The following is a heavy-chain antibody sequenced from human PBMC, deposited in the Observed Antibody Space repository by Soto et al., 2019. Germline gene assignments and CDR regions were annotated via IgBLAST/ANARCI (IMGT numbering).Heavy chain of an antibody. V-gene: IGHV3-72*01. Sequence: EVQQVESGGGLVQPGGSLRLSCAASGFRFSDYYMDWVRQLPGMGLEWVGRTRNKANSYAAEYAPSVRGRFTISRHDSEDSMFLQLNSLKTEDTAVYYCARDTGGSYDFWGQGALVTVSS. J-gene: IGHJ4*02. CDR2: TRNKANSYAA. CDR3: ARDTGGSYDF. CDR1: GFRFSDYY. D-gene: IGHD1-26*01.